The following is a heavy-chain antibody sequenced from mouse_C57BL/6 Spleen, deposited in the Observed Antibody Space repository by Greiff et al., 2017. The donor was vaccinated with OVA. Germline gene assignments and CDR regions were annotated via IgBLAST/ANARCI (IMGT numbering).Heavy chain of an antibody. V-gene: IGHV1-69*01. CDR3: ARRSRYYGGSHWYLDV. CDR1: GYTFTSYW. Sequence: QVQLQQSGAELVMPGASVKLSCKASGYTFTSYWMHWVKQRPGQGLEWIGEIDPSDSYTNYNQKFKGKSTLTVDKSSSTAYMQLSSLTSEESAVYYCARRSRYYGGSHWYLDVWGTGTTVTVSS. CDR2: IDPSDSYT. D-gene: IGHD1-1*01. J-gene: IGHJ1*03.